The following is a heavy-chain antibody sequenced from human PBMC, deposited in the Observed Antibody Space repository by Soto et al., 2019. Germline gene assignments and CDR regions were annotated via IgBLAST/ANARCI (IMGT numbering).Heavy chain of an antibody. D-gene: IGHD2-15*01. CDR3: AVVVVAATYYYYMDV. CDR2: MNPNSGNT. J-gene: IGHJ6*03. CDR1: GYTFTSYD. V-gene: IGHV1-8*01. Sequence: ASVKVSCKASGYTFTSYDINWVRQATGQGLEWMGWMNPNSGNTGYAQKFQGRVTMTRNTSISTAYMELSSLRSEDTAVYHCAVVVVAATYYYYMDVWGKGTTVTVSS.